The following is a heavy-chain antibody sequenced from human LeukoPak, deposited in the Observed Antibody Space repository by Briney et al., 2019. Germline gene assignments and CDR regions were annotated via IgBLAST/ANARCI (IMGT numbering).Heavy chain of an antibody. D-gene: IGHD3-16*01. CDR3: ARVLGLDTFDI. J-gene: IGHJ3*02. CDR1: AYIFTSYY. V-gene: IGHV1-46*01. Sequence: ASVKVPCKASAYIFTSYYMHWVRQAPGQGLEWMGIINPSDGSTNYAQKFQGRVTMTRDTSTSTVYMELSSLRSEDTAVYYCARVLGLDTFDIWGQGTMVTVSS. CDR2: INPSDGST.